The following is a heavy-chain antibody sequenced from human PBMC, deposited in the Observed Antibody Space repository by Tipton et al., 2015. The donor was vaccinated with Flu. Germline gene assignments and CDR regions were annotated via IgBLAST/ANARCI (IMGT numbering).Heavy chain of an antibody. CDR3: TKDEGYWGADLFDH. CDR1: GFTFGDYA. D-gene: IGHD7-27*01. Sequence: QLVQSGGGLVQPGRSLRLSCTASGFTFGDYAMSWVRQAPGKGLEWVGFIRSRGYGGTTEYAASVKGRFTISRDDSKSIAYLQMSSLKTEDTAVYYCTKDEGYWGADLFDHWGQGTLVTVSS. J-gene: IGHJ4*02. V-gene: IGHV3-49*04. CDR2: IRSRGYGGTT.